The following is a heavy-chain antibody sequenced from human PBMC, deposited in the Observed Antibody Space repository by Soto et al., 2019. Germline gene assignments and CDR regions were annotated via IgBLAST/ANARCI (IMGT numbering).Heavy chain of an antibody. CDR2: SIPLFGTA. Sequence: QVQLVQSGADVKKPGSSVKVSCQASGVTFSSETLGWVRQAPGQGLEWVGGSIPLFGTASYAQKFQGRVSITEDESTSTVYVELSSLRSDDTAVYFCATELGENPASPFDAWGQGTLVTVSS. D-gene: IGHD3-10*01. V-gene: IGHV1-69*01. J-gene: IGHJ4*02. CDR3: ATELGENPASPFDA. CDR1: GVTFSSET.